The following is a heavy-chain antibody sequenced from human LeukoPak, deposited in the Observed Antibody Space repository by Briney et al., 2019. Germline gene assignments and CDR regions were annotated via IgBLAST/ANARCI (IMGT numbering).Heavy chain of an antibody. V-gene: IGHV1-69*05. D-gene: IGHD1-26*01. Sequence: GASVKVSCNASGDIFNSYSVSWVRQAPGQGLEWMGGIIPIFGSTNYAQKFQGRGTITTDQSTRTAYMELNSLSSDDTAVYYCARVGRSRGSLPNSYYYMDVWGKGTTVTVSS. CDR3: ARVGRSRGSLPNSYYYMDV. CDR1: GDIFNSYS. J-gene: IGHJ6*03. CDR2: IIPIFGST.